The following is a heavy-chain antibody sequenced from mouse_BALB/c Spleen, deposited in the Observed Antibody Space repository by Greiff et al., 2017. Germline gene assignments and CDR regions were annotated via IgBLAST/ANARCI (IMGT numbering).Heavy chain of an antibody. CDR3: ARGLYDGYYVLFAY. Sequence: EVKVEESGGGLVKPGGSLKLSCAASGFTFSSYAMSWVRQTPEKRLEWVASISSGGSTYYPDSVKGRFTISRDNARNILYLQMSSLRSEDTAMYYCARGLYDGYYVLFAYWGQGTLVTVSA. CDR1: GFTFSSYA. V-gene: IGHV5-6-5*01. CDR2: ISSGGST. D-gene: IGHD2-3*01. J-gene: IGHJ3*01.